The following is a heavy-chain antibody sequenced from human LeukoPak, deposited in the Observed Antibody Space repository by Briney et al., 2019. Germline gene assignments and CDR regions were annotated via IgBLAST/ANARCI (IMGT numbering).Heavy chain of an antibody. Sequence: GGSLRLSCAASGFTFSSYSMNWVRQAPGKGLEWVSSISSSSSYIYYADSVKGRFTISRDNAKNSLYLQMNSLRAEDTAVHYCASFGYCSGGSCFDYWGQGTLVTVSS. CDR2: ISSSSSYI. D-gene: IGHD2-15*01. J-gene: IGHJ4*02. V-gene: IGHV3-21*01. CDR3: ASFGYCSGGSCFDY. CDR1: GFTFSSYS.